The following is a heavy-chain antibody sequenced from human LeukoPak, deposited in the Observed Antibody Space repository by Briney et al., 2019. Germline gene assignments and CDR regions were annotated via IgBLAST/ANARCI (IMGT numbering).Heavy chain of an antibody. Sequence: SVKVSCKASGGTFSSYAISWVRQAPGQGLEWMGGIIPIFGTANYAQKFQGRVTITADESTSTAYMELSSLRSEDTAVYYCARGDPGYDFWSGYPTEYYYGMDVWGQGTTVTVSS. J-gene: IGHJ6*02. D-gene: IGHD3-3*01. CDR3: ARGDPGYDFWSGYPTEYYYGMDV. CDR2: IIPIFGTA. CDR1: GGTFSSYA. V-gene: IGHV1-69*13.